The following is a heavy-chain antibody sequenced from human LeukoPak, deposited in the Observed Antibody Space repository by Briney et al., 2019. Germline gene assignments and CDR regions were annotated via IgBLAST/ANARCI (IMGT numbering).Heavy chain of an antibody. V-gene: IGHV1-46*01. J-gene: IGHJ3*02. CDR3: ARGASTYDFWSGYLGAFDI. CDR1: GYTFTSYY. D-gene: IGHD3-3*01. Sequence: VASVKVSCKASGYTFTSYYMHWVRQAPGQGLEWMGIINPSGGSTSYAQKFQGRVTMTRDTSTSTVYMELSSLRSEDTAVYYCARGASTYDFWSGYLGAFDIWGQGTMVTVSS. CDR2: INPSGGST.